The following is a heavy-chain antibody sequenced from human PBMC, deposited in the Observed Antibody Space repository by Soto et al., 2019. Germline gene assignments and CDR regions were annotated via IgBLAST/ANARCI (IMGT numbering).Heavy chain of an antibody. D-gene: IGHD3-22*01. Sequence: GESLKISCKGSGYSFTSYWIGWVRQMPGKGLEWMGIIYPGDSDTRYSPSFQGQVTISADKSISTAYLQWSSLKASDTAMYYCARGPYYYDSSGYYYPAYFDYWGQGTLVTVSS. J-gene: IGHJ4*02. CDR3: ARGPYYYDSSGYYYPAYFDY. CDR1: GYSFTSYW. V-gene: IGHV5-51*01. CDR2: IYPGDSDT.